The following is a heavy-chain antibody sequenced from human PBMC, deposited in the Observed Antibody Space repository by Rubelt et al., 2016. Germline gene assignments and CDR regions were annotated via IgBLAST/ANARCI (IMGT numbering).Heavy chain of an antibody. D-gene: IGHD6-13*01. CDR2: IYESGST. V-gene: IGHV4-30-4*07. CDR3: SRGQKGQLAHNYCMAV. CDR1: GGSISSGGYS. Sequence: QVQLQESGPGLVKPSQTLSLTCAVSGGSISSGGYSWSWIRQPPGKGLEWIGYIYESGSTNYNPSLKSRATISIDTSKNQFSLRLSSGTAADTAVYYCSRGQKGQLAHNYCMAVWGQGTTVTVPS. J-gene: IGHJ6*02.